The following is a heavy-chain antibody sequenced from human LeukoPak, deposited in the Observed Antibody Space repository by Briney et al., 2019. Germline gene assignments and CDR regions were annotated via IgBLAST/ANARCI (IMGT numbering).Heavy chain of an antibody. D-gene: IGHD3-22*01. CDR1: GGSISSYY. V-gene: IGHV4-4*07. J-gene: IGHJ3*02. CDR2: IYTSGST. CDR3: ARDPLTYYYDSSDAFDI. Sequence: SETLSLTCTVSGGSISSYYWSWIRQPAGKGLEWIGRIYTSGSTNYNPSLKSRVTMSVDTSKNQFSLKLSSVTAADTAVYYCARDPLTYYYDSSDAFDIGGQGTMVTVSS.